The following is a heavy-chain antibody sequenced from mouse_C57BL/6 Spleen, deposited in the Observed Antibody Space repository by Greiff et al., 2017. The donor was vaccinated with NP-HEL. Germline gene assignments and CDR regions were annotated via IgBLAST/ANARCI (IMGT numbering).Heavy chain of an antibody. D-gene: IGHD2-2*01. CDR3: ARDAWYGYDGGYAMDY. V-gene: IGHV7-1*01. Sequence: EVQLVESGGGLVQSGRSLRLSCATSGFTFSDFYMEWVRQAPGKGLEWIAASRNKANDYTTEYSASVKGRFIVSRDTSQSILYLQMNALRAEDTAIYYCARDAWYGYDGGYAMDYWGQGTSVTVSS. J-gene: IGHJ4*01. CDR1: GFTFSDFY. CDR2: SRNKANDYTT.